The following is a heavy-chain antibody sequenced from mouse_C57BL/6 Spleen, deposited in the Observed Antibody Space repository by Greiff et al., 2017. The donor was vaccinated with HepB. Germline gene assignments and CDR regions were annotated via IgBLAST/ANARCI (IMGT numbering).Heavy chain of an antibody. CDR1: GYSFTGYY. V-gene: IGHV1-18*01. D-gene: IGHD4-1*01. Sequence: VQLQQSGPELVKPGASVKISCKASGYSFTGYYMNWVKQSPEKSLEWIGDINPNNGGTIYNQKFKGKATLTVDKSSSTAYMELRSLTSEDTAVYYCARTGPEEAMDYWGQGTSVTVSS. CDR3: ARTGPEEAMDY. J-gene: IGHJ4*01. CDR2: INPNNGGT.